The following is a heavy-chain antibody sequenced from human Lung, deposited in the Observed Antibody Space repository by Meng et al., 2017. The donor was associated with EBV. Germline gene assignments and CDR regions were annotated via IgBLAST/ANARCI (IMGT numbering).Heavy chain of an antibody. CDR1: GFTFSASA. CDR2: IRSKANNYAT. Sequence: EVSLVGSGGGLVQPAGSLKLSCAASGFTFSASAMHWVRQASGKGLEWVGRIRSKANNYATAFGASVEGRFTISRDDSNNTAYLQMNSLKTEDTAVYYCTSRSYWGQGTLVTVSS. D-gene: IGHD3-10*01. J-gene: IGHJ4*02. V-gene: IGHV3-73*02. CDR3: TSRSY.